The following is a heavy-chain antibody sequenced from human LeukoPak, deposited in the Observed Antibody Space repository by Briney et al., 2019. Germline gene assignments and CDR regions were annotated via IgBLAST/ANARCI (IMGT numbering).Heavy chain of an antibody. Sequence: ASVKVSCKASGYTFTGYYMHWVRQAPGQGLEWMGWINPNSGGTNYAQKFQGRVTMTRDTSISTAYMELSRLRSADTAVYYCARVTTAHYYDSSGSHDAFDIWGQGTMVTVSS. V-gene: IGHV1-2*02. CDR3: ARVTTAHYYDSSGSHDAFDI. CDR2: INPNSGGT. D-gene: IGHD3-22*01. J-gene: IGHJ3*02. CDR1: GYTFTGYY.